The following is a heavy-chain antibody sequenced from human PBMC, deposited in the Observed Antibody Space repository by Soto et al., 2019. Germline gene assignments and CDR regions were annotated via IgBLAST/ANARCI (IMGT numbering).Heavy chain of an antibody. D-gene: IGHD3-22*01. Sequence: ASVKVSCKASGYTFTGYYMHWVRQAPGQGLEWMGWINPNSGGTNYAQKFQGWVTMTRDTSISTAYMELSRLRSDDTAVYYCAVNYYDSSGYYDLDYWGRGTLVTVSS. V-gene: IGHV1-2*04. CDR3: AVNYYDSSGYYDLDY. J-gene: IGHJ4*02. CDR2: INPNSGGT. CDR1: GYTFTGYY.